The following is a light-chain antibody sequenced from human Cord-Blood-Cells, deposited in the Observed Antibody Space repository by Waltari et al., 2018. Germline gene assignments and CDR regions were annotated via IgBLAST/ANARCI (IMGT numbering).Light chain of an antibody. J-gene: IGKJ3*01. CDR2: SAS. CDR3: QQYYSTPFT. V-gene: IGKV4-1*01. CDR1: QSVLYSSNNKNY. Sequence: DIVMTQSQDSLAVSLGERATINCKSSQSVLYSSNNKNYLAWYQQKPGQPPKLLIYSASTRESGVPDRFSGSGSGTDFTLAISSLQAEDVAVYYCQQYYSTPFTFGPGTKVDIK.